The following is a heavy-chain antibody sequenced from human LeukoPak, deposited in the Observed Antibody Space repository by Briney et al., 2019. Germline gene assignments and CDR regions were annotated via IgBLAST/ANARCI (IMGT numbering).Heavy chain of an antibody. CDR1: GASITNYY. V-gene: IGHV4-4*09. Sequence: SETLSLTCTVSGASITNYYWSWIRQTPEKGLEWMGHIHSSGGSSYYPSLKSRLTLSIDTSRNQLSLKLPSVTAADTAVYFCARLGSYHDFWGQGALVTVSS. J-gene: IGHJ4*02. D-gene: IGHD1-26*01. CDR2: IHSSGGS. CDR3: ARLGSYHDF.